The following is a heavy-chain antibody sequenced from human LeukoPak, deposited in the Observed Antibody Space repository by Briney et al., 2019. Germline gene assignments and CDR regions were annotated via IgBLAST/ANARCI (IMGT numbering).Heavy chain of an antibody. Sequence: GESLKISCQGSGYSFSSYWIGWVRQMPGKGLEWMGIIYPGDSDTRYSPSFQGQVTISADKSISTAYLQWSSLKASDTAMYYCAKADVDTAMAFDYWGQGTLVTVSS. CDR1: GYSFSSYW. D-gene: IGHD5-18*01. CDR3: AKADVDTAMAFDY. V-gene: IGHV5-51*01. CDR2: IYPGDSDT. J-gene: IGHJ4*02.